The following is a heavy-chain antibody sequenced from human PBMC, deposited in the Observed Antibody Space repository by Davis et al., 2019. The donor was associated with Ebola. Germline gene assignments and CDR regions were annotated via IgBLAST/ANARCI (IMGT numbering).Heavy chain of an antibody. D-gene: IGHD1-26*01. CDR1: RFTFSDYA. V-gene: IGHV3-30*03. J-gene: IGHJ5*02. Sequence: GGSLRLSCAASRFTFSDYAMHWVRQAPGKGLEWVAVISYDGSNKYYADSVKGRFTISRDNAKNSLYLQLNSLRVEDTAIYYCARDPEWGSGFDRWGQGTQISVSS. CDR3: ARDPEWGSGFDR. CDR2: ISYDGSNK.